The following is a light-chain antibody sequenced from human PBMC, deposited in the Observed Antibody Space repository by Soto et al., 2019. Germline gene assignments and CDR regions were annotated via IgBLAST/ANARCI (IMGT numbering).Light chain of an antibody. CDR1: QSVRSHY. V-gene: IGKV3-20*01. J-gene: IGKJ1*01. Sequence: ERATLSCRASQSVRSHYLAWSQQKPGQAPRLLIYGASTRATGIPDRVSGSGSGTDFTRTISRLEPEDSAVDYCQQYGSSTRTVGQGTKVEIK. CDR3: QQYGSSTRT. CDR2: GAS.